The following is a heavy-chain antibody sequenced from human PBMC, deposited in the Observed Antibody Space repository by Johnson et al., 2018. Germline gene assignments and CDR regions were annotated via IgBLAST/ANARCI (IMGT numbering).Heavy chain of an antibody. CDR1: GFTFSSYG. V-gene: IGHV3-30*18. D-gene: IGHD3-3*01. CDR3: GNGGTIFGVGSPWAIAMDV. J-gene: IGHJ6*03. Sequence: QVQLVESGGGVVQPGRSLRLSCAASGFTFSSYGMHWVRQAPGKGLEWVAVISYDGSNKYYADSVKGRFTISRDNSKNTLYLQMNSLRAEDTAVDYWGNGGTIFGVGSPWAIAMDVWGKGTTVTVSS. CDR2: ISYDGSNK.